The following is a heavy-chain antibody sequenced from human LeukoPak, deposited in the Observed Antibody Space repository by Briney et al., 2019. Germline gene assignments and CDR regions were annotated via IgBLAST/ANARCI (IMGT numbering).Heavy chain of an antibody. D-gene: IGHD2-2*01. CDR2: IYASGST. J-gene: IGHJ1*01. V-gene: IGHV4-61*02. CDR1: GYSISSGGYY. CDR3: ARIVVVPAATTNFQH. Sequence: SETLSLTCTVSGYSISSGGYYWSWIRQPAGNGLEWIGRIYASGSTNYNPSLASRVTISLDTSKNQFSLKLSSVTAADTAVYYCARIVVVPAATTNFQHWGQGTLVTVSS.